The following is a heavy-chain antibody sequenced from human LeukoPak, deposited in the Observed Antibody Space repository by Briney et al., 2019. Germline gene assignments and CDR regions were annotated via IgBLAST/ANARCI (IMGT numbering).Heavy chain of an antibody. CDR2: IKGDGSEK. CDR3: AREGLWVGLDSGKTRQAYWES. J-gene: IGHJ3*01. CDR1: GFTFSNSW. Sequence: PGGSLRLSCAASGFTFSNSWMSWVRQAPGKGLKWVANIKGDGSEKYYADSVKGRFTISRDNAKNSLNLQMNSLRAEDTAVYYRAREGLWVGLDSGKTRQAYWESWGQGTMVTVSS. D-gene: IGHD2-21*01. V-gene: IGHV3-7*04.